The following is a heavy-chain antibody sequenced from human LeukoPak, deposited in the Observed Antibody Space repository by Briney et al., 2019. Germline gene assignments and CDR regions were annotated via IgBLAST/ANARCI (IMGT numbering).Heavy chain of an antibody. CDR2: IYYTGST. CDR1: GGSISSSTYY. D-gene: IGHD4-17*01. CDR3: ARIGDPRDYYGMDV. V-gene: IGHV4-39*01. Sequence: SETLSPTCTVSGGSISSSTYYWGWIRQPPGKGLEWIGSIYYTGSTYYTPSLKSRVTISVDTSKNQFSLRLSSVTAADTAVYYCARIGDPRDYYGMDVWGQGTTVTVSS. J-gene: IGHJ6*02.